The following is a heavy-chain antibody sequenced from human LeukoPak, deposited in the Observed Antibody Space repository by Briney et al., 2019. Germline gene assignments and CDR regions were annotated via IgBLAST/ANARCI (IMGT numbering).Heavy chain of an antibody. CDR2: ISGNGAST. J-gene: IGHJ4*02. Sequence: GGSLRLSCAASGLTFSSYAMSWVRQAPGKGLEWVSTISGNGASTYYVDSVKGRFTISRDNSKNTLYLQMNSLRAEDTAVYYCAKTITGTLDYWGQGTLVTVSS. CDR1: GLTFSSYA. CDR3: AKTITGTLDY. V-gene: IGHV3-23*01. D-gene: IGHD1-20*01.